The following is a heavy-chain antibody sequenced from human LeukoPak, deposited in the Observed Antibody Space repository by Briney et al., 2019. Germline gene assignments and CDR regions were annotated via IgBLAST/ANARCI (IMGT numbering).Heavy chain of an antibody. CDR3: AKRSGYTTGWFFDF. V-gene: IGHV3-23*01. D-gene: IGHD6-19*01. J-gene: IGHJ4*02. CDR1: GLTFSNYA. Sequence: GGSLRLSCAASGLTFSNYAMSWVRQAPGKGLEWVSSISGSGDNTYYAESVKGRFTISRDNSKNTLFLQMNSLRAEDTAVFYCAKRSGYTTGWFFDFWGQGTLVTVSS. CDR2: ISGSGDNT.